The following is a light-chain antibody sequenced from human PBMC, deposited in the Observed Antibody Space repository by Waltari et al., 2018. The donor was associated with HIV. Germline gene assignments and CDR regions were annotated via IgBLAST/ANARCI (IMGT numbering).Light chain of an antibody. V-gene: IGKV1-16*02. Sequence: DIQMTQSPSSLSASLGDRVTITCRASQDISNYLAWFQQKPGKAPKSLIYGASSLHSGVPSKFSGSGSETDFTLTITGLQPDDFATYYCQQYNSYPITFGQGTRLEIK. CDR2: GAS. J-gene: IGKJ5*01. CDR3: QQYNSYPIT. CDR1: QDISNY.